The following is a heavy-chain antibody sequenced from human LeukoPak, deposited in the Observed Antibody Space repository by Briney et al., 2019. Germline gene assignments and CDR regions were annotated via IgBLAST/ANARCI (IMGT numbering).Heavy chain of an antibody. J-gene: IGHJ4*02. CDR1: GFTFSSYA. D-gene: IGHD1-7*01. V-gene: IGHV3-30-3*01. CDR2: ISYDGSNK. CDR3: ARDIETGTLDY. Sequence: GSLRLSCAASGFTFSSYAMHWVRQAPGKGLEWVAVISYDGSNKYYADSVKGRFTISRDNSKNTLYLQMNSLRAEDTAVYYCARDIETGTLDYWGQGTLVTVSS.